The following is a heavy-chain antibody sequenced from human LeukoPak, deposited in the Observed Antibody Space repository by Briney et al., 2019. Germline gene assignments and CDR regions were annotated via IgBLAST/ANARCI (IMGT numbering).Heavy chain of an antibody. D-gene: IGHD3-10*01. Sequence: QAGGSLRLSCAASGFTFSSYWMSWVRQAPGKGLXXXXNIKQDGSEKYYVDSVKGRFTISRDNAKNSLYLQMNSLRAEDTAVYYCARVVWFGELLHFDYWGQGTLVTVSS. CDR2: IKQDGSEK. V-gene: IGHV3-7*03. CDR1: GFTFSSYW. J-gene: IGHJ4*02. CDR3: ARVVWFGELLHFDY.